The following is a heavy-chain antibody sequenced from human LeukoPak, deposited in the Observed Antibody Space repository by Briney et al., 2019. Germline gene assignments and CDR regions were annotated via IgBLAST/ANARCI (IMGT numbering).Heavy chain of an antibody. CDR3: ARGTHPPQIFGVVINSENYYYYGMDV. V-gene: IGHV1-69*13. CDR1: GGTFSSYA. J-gene: IGHJ6*02. D-gene: IGHD3-3*01. CDR2: IIPIFGTA. Sequence: SVKVSCKASGGTFSSYAISWVRQAPGQGLEWMGGIIPIFGTANYAQKFQGRVTITADESTSTAYMELSSLRSEDTAVYYCARGTHPPQIFGVVINSENYYYYGMDVWGQGTTVTVSS.